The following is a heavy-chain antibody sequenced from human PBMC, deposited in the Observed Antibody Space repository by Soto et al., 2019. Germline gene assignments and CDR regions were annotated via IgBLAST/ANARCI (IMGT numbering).Heavy chain of an antibody. CDR2: IIPILGIA. CDR3: AMEYCSSTSCYRDY. CDR1: GGTFSSYT. Sequence: QVQLVQSGAEVKKPGSSVKVSCKASGGTFSSYTISWVRQAPGQGLEWMGRIIPILGIANYGQKFQGRVTVAADKCTRAAYMELSSLTSEDTAVYYCAMEYCSSTSCYRDYWGQGTLVTVSS. J-gene: IGHJ4*02. D-gene: IGHD2-2*02. V-gene: IGHV1-69*02.